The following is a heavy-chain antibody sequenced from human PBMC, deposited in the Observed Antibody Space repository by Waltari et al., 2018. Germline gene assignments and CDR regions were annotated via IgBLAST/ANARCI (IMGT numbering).Heavy chain of an antibody. D-gene: IGHD3-10*01. CDR1: GRSFSNYY. CDR3: AGLRFNYYYFYHMDV. V-gene: IGHV4-34*02. J-gene: IGHJ6*03. Sequence: QVHLQQWGAGLLKPSETLSLTCGVPGRSFSNYYWSWIRQPPGRGLEWIGEIEHSGSTNYNPSLKSRVTLSVDTSKKEFSLRLTSVTAADTAIYYCAGLRFNYYYFYHMDVWGKGTTVTVSS. CDR2: IEHSGST.